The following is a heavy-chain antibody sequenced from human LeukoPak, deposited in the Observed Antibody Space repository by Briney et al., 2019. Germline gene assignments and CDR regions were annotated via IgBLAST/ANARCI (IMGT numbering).Heavy chain of an antibody. D-gene: IGHD6-6*01. CDR1: GFSFSIYG. J-gene: IGHJ4*02. V-gene: IGHV3-30*02. CDR3: AKPPGGVARCSDS. CDR2: IRYDGSVK. Sequence: GGSLRLSCAASGFSFSIYGMHWVRQAPGKGLEWVAYIRYDGSVKYYADSVKGRFTISRDNSKSTLYLQMNSLRAEDTAAYYCAKPPGGVARCSDSWGQGTLVTVSS.